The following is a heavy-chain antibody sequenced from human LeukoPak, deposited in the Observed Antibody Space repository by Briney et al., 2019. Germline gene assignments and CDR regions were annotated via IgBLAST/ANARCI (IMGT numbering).Heavy chain of an antibody. J-gene: IGHJ6*02. CDR3: ARGYDGSGSYYYYGMDV. V-gene: IGHV3-7*01. CDR1: GFTFSSYW. Sequence: GGSLRLSCAASGFTFSSYWMSWVRQAPGKGLEWVANIKQDGSEKYYVDSVKGRFTISRDNAKNSLYLQMNSLRAEDTAVYYCARGYDGSGSYYYYGMDVWGQGTTVTVSS. D-gene: IGHD3-10*01. CDR2: IKQDGSEK.